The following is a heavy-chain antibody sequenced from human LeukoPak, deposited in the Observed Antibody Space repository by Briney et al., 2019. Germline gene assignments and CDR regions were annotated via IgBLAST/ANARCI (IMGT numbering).Heavy chain of an antibody. CDR2: IHYSGNA. V-gene: IGHV4-30-4*02. J-gene: IGHJ4*02. CDR3: ARDMTAAYFDY. D-gene: IGHD3-16*01. CDR1: GGSISSNNYF. Sequence: PSETLSLTCTVSGGSISSNNYFWSWIRQPPGKGLEWIAYIHYSGNAYYNPSLMSRFAISIDTSKNQFSLKLSSVTAADTAVYYCARDMTAAYFDYWGQGTLVTVSS.